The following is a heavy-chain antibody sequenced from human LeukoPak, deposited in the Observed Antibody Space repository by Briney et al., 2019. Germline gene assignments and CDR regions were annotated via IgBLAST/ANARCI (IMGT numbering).Heavy chain of an antibody. CDR2: IIPILGIA. Sequence: ASVKVSCKASGYTFTSYGISWVRQAPGQGLEWMGRIIPILGIANYAQKFQGRVTITADKSTSTAYMELSSLRSEDTAVYYCAREDYYGSGSYANYYYYYGMDVWGQGTTVTVSS. J-gene: IGHJ6*02. V-gene: IGHV1-69*04. CDR1: GYTFTSYG. D-gene: IGHD3-10*01. CDR3: AREDYYGSGSYANYYYYYGMDV.